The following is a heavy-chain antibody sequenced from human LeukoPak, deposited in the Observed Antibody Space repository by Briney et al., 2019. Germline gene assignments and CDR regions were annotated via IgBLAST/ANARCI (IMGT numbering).Heavy chain of an antibody. V-gene: IGHV1-69*13. D-gene: IGHD3-3*01. J-gene: IGHJ6*02. CDR3: ARGRYDFWSGLAVHYYYGMDV. CDR2: IIPIFGTA. Sequence: SVKVSCKASGGTFSSYAISWVRQAPGQGLEWMGGIIPIFGTANYAQKFQGRVTITADESTSTAYMELSSLRSEDTAVYYCARGRYDFWSGLAVHYYYGMDVGGQGTTVTVSS. CDR1: GGTFSSYA.